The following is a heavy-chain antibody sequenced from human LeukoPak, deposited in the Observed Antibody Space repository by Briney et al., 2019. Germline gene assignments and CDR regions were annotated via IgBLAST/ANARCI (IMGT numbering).Heavy chain of an antibody. V-gene: IGHV3-15*05. J-gene: IGHJ4*02. CDR3: STDVNTGNDY. CDR1: GFTFSNAW. CDR2: IKGKSDGGTT. D-gene: IGHD5-18*01. Sequence: GGSLRLSCAASGFTFSNAWMSWLRQAPGKGLEWVGRIKGKSDGGTTDYAAPVKDKFTISRDDSKNTVYLQMNSLKTEDTAVYYCSTDVNTGNDYWGQGTLVTVSS.